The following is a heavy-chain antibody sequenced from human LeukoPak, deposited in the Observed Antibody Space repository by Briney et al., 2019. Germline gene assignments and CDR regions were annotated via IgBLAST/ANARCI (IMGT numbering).Heavy chain of an antibody. Sequence: ASVKVSCKASGYTFTSYYMHWVRQAPGQGLEWVGIINPSDGSTNYAQRFQGRVTMIRDTSTATVYMELSSPRSEDTAVYYCARSYGSGVFYYSFYFWGPGTLVPASP. CDR2: INPSDGST. J-gene: IGHJ4*02. CDR1: GYTFTSYY. CDR3: ARSYGSGVFYYSFYF. V-gene: IGHV1-46*01. D-gene: IGHD3-10*01.